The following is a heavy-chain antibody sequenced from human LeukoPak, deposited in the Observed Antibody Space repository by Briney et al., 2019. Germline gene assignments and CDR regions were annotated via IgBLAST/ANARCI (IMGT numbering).Heavy chain of an antibody. V-gene: IGHV3-11*01. CDR2: ISRGGNSK. CDR1: GFTFSDYY. CDR3: ARDQYLDY. Sequence: GGSLRLSCAASGFTFSDYYMTWLRQAPGKGLEWVSSISRGGNSKYYTDSVKGRFTISRDNAKNSLYLQMNSLRAEDTAIYYCARDQYLDYRGQGTLVTVSS. J-gene: IGHJ4*02.